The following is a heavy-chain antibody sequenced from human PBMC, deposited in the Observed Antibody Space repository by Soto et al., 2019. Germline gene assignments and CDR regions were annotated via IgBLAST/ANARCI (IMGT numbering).Heavy chain of an antibody. CDR1: GGSISSYY. CDR2: IYTSGST. V-gene: IGHV4-4*07. J-gene: IGHJ6*02. D-gene: IGHD3-9*01. Sequence: QVQLQESGPGLVKPSETLSLTCTVSGGSISSYYWSWIRQPAGKGLEWIGRIYTSGSTNYNPSLKSRVTMSVDTSKNQFSLKLSSVTAADTAVYYCARDFYYDILTGYGGAYGMDVWGQGTTVTVSS. CDR3: ARDFYYDILTGYGGAYGMDV.